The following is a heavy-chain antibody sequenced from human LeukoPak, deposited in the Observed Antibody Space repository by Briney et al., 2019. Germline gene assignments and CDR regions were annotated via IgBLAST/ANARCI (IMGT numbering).Heavy chain of an antibody. D-gene: IGHD3-10*01. CDR2: IYYNGST. V-gene: IGHV4-30-4*01. Sequence: SETLSLTCTVSGRSISSVDYYWSWIRQPPGKGLEWIGYIYYNGSTYYKPSLKSRLTKSVDTSKNQFSLKLRSVNAADTAVYYCARVGATYYYGSGIEPWGQGTLVTVSS. CDR1: GRSISSVDYY. J-gene: IGHJ4*02. CDR3: ARVGATYYYGSGIEP.